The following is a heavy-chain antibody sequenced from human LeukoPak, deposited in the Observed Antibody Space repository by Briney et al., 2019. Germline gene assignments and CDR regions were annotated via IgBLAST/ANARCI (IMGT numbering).Heavy chain of an antibody. CDR2: IYYSGST. Sequence: SETLSLTCTVSGGSISSSSYYWGWIRQPPGKGLEWMGSIYYSGSTYYNPSLKSRVTISVDTSKNQFSLKLSSVTAADTAVYYCARFGYSSGWVYYYYMDVWGKGTTVTVSS. CDR1: GGSISSSSYY. CDR3: ARFGYSSGWVYYYYMDV. V-gene: IGHV4-39*01. J-gene: IGHJ6*03. D-gene: IGHD6-19*01.